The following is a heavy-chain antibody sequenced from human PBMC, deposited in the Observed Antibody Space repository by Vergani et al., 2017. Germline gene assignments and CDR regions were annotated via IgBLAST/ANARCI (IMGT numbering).Heavy chain of an antibody. D-gene: IGHD3-10*01. J-gene: IGHJ6*02. V-gene: IGHV1-69*02. CDR1: GGTFSSYT. CDR2: IIPILGIA. CDR3: ARGSVRGVMGYYYGMDV. Sequence: QVQLVQSGAEVKKPGSSVKVSCKASGGTFSSYTISWVRQAPGQGLEWMGRIIPILGIANYAQKFQGRVTITADKSTSTAYMELSSLRSEDTAVYYCARGSVRGVMGYYYGMDVWGQGTTVTVAS.